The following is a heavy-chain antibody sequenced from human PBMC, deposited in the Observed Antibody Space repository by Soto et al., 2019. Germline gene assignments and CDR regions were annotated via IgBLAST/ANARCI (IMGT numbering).Heavy chain of an antibody. CDR3: ARQPVVPAGLVKQYYSYYCMEV. J-gene: IGHJ6*02. D-gene: IGHD2-2*01. V-gene: IGHV4-4*07. CDR2: IYTSGST. Sequence: SETLSLTCTVSGGSISSYYWSWIRQPAGKGLEWIGRIYTSGSTNYNPSLKSRVTMSVDTSKNQFSLKLSSVTAADTAVYYCARQPVVPAGLVKQYYSYYCMEVCGQGPTVT. CDR1: GGSISSYY.